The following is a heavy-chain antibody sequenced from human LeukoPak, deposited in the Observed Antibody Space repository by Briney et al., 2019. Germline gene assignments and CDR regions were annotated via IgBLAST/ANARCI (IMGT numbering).Heavy chain of an antibody. J-gene: IGHJ3*02. CDR2: IRYDGSNK. CDR1: GFTFSSYG. D-gene: IGHD3-10*01. V-gene: IGHV3-30*02. Sequence: PGGSLRLSCAASGFTFSSYGMHWVRQAPGKGLEWVAFIRYDGSNKYYADSVKGRFTISRDNSKNTLYLQMNSLRAEDTAVYYCAKDWASVLLWFGESPGAFDIWGQGTMVTVSS. CDR3: AKDWASVLLWFGESPGAFDI.